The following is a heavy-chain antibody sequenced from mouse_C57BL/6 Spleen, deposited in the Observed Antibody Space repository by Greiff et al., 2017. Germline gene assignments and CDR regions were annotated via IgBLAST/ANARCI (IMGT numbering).Heavy chain of an antibody. CDR3: TSLYYGTQFAY. J-gene: IGHJ3*01. CDR2: IDPETGGT. D-gene: IGHD1-1*01. CDR1: GYTFTDYE. V-gene: IGHV1-15*01. Sequence: VQLQQSGAELVRPGASVTLSCKASGYTFTDYEMHWVKQTPVHGLEWIGAIDPETGGTAYNQKFKGKAILTADKSSSTAYMELRSLTSEDSAVYYCTSLYYGTQFAYWGQGTLVTVSA.